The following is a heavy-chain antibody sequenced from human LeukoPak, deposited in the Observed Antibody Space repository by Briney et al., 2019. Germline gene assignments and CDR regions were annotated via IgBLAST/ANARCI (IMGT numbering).Heavy chain of an antibody. CDR1: GGSIISSSYY. CDR3: ARGRNGPGGWFDP. D-gene: IGHD1-14*01. J-gene: IGHJ5*02. CDR2: IYYSGST. Sequence: SETLSLTCTVSGGSIISSSYYWGWIRQPPGKGLEWIGTIYYSGSTNYNPSLKSRVTISVDTSKNQFSLKLSSVTAADTAVYYCARGRNGPGGWFDPWGQGTLVTVSS. V-gene: IGHV4-39*07.